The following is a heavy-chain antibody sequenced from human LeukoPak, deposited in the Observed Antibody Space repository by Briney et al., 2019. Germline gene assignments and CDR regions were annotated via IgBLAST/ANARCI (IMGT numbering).Heavy chain of an antibody. J-gene: IGHJ4*02. CDR1: GGSISSHY. D-gene: IGHD7-27*01. V-gene: IGHV4-59*11. CDR2: IYYSGST. CDR3: ARSTGGPGDPFDY. Sequence: SETLSLTCTVSGGSISSHYWSWIRQPPGEGLEWIGYIYYSGSTNYNPSLKSRVTISVDTSKNQFSLKLSSVTAADTAVYYCARSTGGPGDPFDYWGQGTLVTVSS.